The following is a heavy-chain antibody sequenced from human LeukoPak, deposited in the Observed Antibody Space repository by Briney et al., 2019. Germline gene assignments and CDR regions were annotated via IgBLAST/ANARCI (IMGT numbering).Heavy chain of an antibody. V-gene: IGHV4-34*01. CDR2: INHSGST. D-gene: IGHD3-16*02. Sequence: PSETLSLTCAVYGGSFSGYYWSWIRQPPGKGLEWMGEINHSGSTNYNPSLKSRVTLSVDTSKNQFSLKLSSVTAADTAVYYCARRAVHDYVWGSYRYRPPFNYWGQGTLVTVSS. CDR3: ARRAVHDYVWGSYRYRPPFNY. CDR1: GGSFSGYY. J-gene: IGHJ4*02.